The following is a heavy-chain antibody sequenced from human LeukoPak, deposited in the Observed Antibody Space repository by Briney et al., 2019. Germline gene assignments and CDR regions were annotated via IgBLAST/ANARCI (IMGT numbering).Heavy chain of an antibody. Sequence: SETLSLTCTVSGGSISSSSYYWGWIRQPPGKGLEWIGSIYYSGSTYYNPSLKSRVTISVDTSKNQFSLKPSSVTAADTAVYYCARGGVMGLDYWGQGTLVTVSS. CDR1: GGSISSSSYY. J-gene: IGHJ4*02. D-gene: IGHD3-3*01. CDR2: IYYSGST. V-gene: IGHV4-39*01. CDR3: ARGGVMGLDY.